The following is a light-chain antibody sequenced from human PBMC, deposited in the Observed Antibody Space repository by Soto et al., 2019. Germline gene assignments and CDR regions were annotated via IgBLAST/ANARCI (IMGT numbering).Light chain of an antibody. V-gene: IGKV1-5*01. CDR1: RNVDKW. J-gene: IGKJ1*01. Sequence: DIQMTQSPSILSASLGDRVTIACRASRNVDKWLAWYQQRPGEAPRLLISEASTLRSGVPSRFGGGGSGTEFTLTINNLQHGDVGNYYCQQYYSFWTFGQGTTVEIK. CDR2: EAS. CDR3: QQYYSFWT.